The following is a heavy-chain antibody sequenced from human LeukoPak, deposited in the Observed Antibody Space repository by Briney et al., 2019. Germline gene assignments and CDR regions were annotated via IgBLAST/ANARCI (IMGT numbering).Heavy chain of an antibody. D-gene: IGHD4-17*01. V-gene: IGHV3-30-3*01. CDR3: ASLDYGDYEQRFDY. J-gene: IGHJ4*02. Sequence: PGGSLRLSGAASGFTFSSYAMHWVRQAPGKGLEWVAVISYDGSNKYYADSGKGRFTIARDNSKNTLYLQMHSLRAEYTAVYYCASLDYGDYEQRFDYWPQGTLVTVPS. CDR1: GFTFSSYA. CDR2: ISYDGSNK.